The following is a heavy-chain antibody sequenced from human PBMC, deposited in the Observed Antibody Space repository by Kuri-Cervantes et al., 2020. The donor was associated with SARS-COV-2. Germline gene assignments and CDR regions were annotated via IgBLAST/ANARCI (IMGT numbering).Heavy chain of an antibody. J-gene: IGHJ4*02. CDR1: GFTFSSYA. Sequence: LSLTCAASGFTFSSYAMSWVRQAPGKGLEWVSAISGSGGSTYYADSVKGRFTISRGNSKNTLYLQMNSLRAEDTAVYYCARDCSGGSCYSYWGQGTLVTVSS. CDR3: ARDCSGGSCYSY. V-gene: IGHV3-23*01. D-gene: IGHD2-15*01. CDR2: ISGSGGST.